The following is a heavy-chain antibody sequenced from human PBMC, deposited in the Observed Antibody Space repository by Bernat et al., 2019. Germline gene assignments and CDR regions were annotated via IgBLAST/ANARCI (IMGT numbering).Heavy chain of an antibody. CDR2: ISGSGCST. V-gene: IGHV3-23*01. CDR1: GFTFSSYA. D-gene: IGHD6-13*01. J-gene: IGHJ4*02. Sequence: EVQLLESGGGLVQPGGSLRLSCAASGFTFSSYAMSWVRQAPGKGLEWVSAISGSGCSTYYADSVKGRFTISRDNSKNTLYLQMNSLRAEDTAVYYCAKDTTAVETYFDYWGQGTLVTVSS. CDR3: AKDTTAVETYFDY.